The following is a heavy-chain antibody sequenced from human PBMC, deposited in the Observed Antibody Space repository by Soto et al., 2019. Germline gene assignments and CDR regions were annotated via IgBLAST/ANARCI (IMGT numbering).Heavy chain of an antibody. CDR2: INAGNGNT. D-gene: IGHD3-3*01. V-gene: IGHV1-3*01. CDR1: GYTFTSYA. J-gene: IGHJ3*02. Sequence: GASVKVSCKASGYTFTSYAMHWVRQAPGQRLEWMGWINAGNGNTKYSQKFQGRVTITRDTSASTAYMELSSLRSEDTAVYYCARVSLPRPFWSGYRSSAFDIWGQGTMVTVSS. CDR3: ARVSLPRPFWSGYRSSAFDI.